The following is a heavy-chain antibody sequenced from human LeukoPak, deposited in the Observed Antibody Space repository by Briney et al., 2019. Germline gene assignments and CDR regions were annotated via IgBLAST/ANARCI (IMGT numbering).Heavy chain of an antibody. D-gene: IGHD3-3*01. Sequence: GGSLRLSCAASGFTFSSYAMHWVRQAPGKGLEWVAVISYDGSNKYYADSVKGRFTISRDNSKNTLYLQMNSLRSEDTAVYYCARAPTSPVLRFLEWLFFDYWGQGTLVTVSS. CDR3: ARAPTSPVLRFLEWLFFDY. CDR1: GFTFSSYA. J-gene: IGHJ4*02. CDR2: ISYDGSNK. V-gene: IGHV3-30-3*01.